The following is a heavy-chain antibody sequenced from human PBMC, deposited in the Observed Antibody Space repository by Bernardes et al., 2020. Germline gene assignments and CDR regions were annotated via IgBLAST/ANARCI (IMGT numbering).Heavy chain of an antibody. D-gene: IGHD4-17*01. CDR2: ISISSSYI. CDR3: ASTVTTYLYYYGMDV. Sequence: GGSLRLSCSASVFPFRSYSMNWVRPAPGKGLEWVSSISISSSYIYYADSVKGRFTISRDNAKNSLYLQMNSLRAEDTAVYYCASTVTTYLYYYGMDVWGQGTTVTVSS. J-gene: IGHJ6*02. CDR1: VFPFRSYS. V-gene: IGHV3-21*01.